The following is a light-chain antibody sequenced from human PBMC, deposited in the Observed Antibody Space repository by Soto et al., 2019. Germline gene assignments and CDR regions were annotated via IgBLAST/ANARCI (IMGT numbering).Light chain of an antibody. CDR2: LNSDGSH. CDR1: SGHSSNA. Sequence: QPVVTQSPSASASLGASVKLTCTLSSGHSSNAIAWHQQQPEKGPRYLMKLNSDGSHSKGDGIPDRFSGSSSGAERYLTISSLQSEDEADYYCQTWGTGIVFGGGTKLTVL. J-gene: IGLJ2*01. CDR3: QTWGTGIV. V-gene: IGLV4-69*01.